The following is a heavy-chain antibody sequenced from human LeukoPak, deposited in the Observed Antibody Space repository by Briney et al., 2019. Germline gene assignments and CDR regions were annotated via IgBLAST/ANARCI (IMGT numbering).Heavy chain of an antibody. CDR2: ISGSGGST. CDR3: AKDPAVSWFGELSPLNWFDP. V-gene: IGHV3-23*01. D-gene: IGHD3-10*01. J-gene: IGHJ5*02. CDR1: GFTFSSYA. Sequence: GGSLRLSCAASGFTFSSYAMSWVRQAPGKGLEWVSAISGSGGSTYYADSVKGRFTTSRDNSKNTLYLQMNSLRAEDTAVYYCAKDPAVSWFGELSPLNWFDPWGQGTLVTVST.